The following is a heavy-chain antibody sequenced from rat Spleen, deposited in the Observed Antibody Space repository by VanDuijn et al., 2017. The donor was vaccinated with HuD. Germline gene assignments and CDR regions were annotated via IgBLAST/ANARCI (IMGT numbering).Heavy chain of an antibody. D-gene: IGHD1-1*01. CDR1: GFTFSNYG. CDR2: ISPSGGSI. V-gene: IGHV5-19*01. CDR3: TTVVQGHGFAY. Sequence: EVQLVESGGGLVQPGRSLKLSCAASGFTFSNYGMYWIRQAPTKGLEWVASISPSGGSIYYPDSVKGRFTISRDNAQNTLYLQMNSLRSEDTATYYCTTVVQGHGFAYWGQGTLVTVSS. J-gene: IGHJ3*01.